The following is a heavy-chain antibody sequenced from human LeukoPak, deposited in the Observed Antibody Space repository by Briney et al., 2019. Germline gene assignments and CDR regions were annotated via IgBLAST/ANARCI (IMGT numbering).Heavy chain of an antibody. CDR3: ARALPDYYDGSGYYDY. CDR2: ISSGGSTK. D-gene: IGHD3-22*01. V-gene: IGHV3-30*09. Sequence: GGSLRLSCAASGFTFSSYSMHWVRQAPGKGLEWVAVISSGGSTKYYADSVAGRFAISRDNSENTLYLQMNSLRVEDTAVYYCARALPDYYDGSGYYDYWGQGTLVTVSS. J-gene: IGHJ4*02. CDR1: GFTFSSYS.